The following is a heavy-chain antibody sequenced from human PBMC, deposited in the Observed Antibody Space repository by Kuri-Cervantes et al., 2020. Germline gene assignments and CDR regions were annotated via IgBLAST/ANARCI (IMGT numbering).Heavy chain of an antibody. CDR3: AKDHLYGSDLY. CDR1: GFTFTSYA. J-gene: IGHJ4*02. CDR2: ISGSGGST. V-gene: IGHV3-23*01. D-gene: IGHD3-10*01. Sequence: LSLTCAASGFTFTSYAMNWVRQAPGKGLEWVSAISGSGGSTNYADSVKGRFTISRDNSKNTLYLQMNSLRAEDTAVYYCAKDHLYGSDLYWGQGTLVTVSS.